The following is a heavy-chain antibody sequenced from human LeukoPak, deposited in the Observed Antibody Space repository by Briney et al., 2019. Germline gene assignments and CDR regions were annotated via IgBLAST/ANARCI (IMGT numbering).Heavy chain of an antibody. J-gene: IGHJ4*02. D-gene: IGHD4-17*01. V-gene: IGHV3-23*01. Sequence: PGGAVTLSRAASRCTFRQYAMRWVRQAPGKGLDGVAAIRGSGGSTHSPDSVNVRSTISRDNTKNTLYLQMNSLRAEDTAVSYCVKQGESYGDSVVDYWGQGTLVTVSS. CDR2: IRGSGGST. CDR3: VKQGESYGDSVVDY. CDR1: RCTFRQYA.